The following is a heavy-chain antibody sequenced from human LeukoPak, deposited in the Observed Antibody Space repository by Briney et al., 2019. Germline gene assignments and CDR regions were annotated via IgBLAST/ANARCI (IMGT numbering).Heavy chain of an antibody. CDR3: AKDRCCSNEVCHGDFDY. D-gene: IGHD2-8*01. Sequence: GGSLRLSCAASGFIFSSYAMSWVRQAPGKGLEWVSTISGSGGSTYYADSVKGRFTISRDNSKNTVYLQMNSLRAEDTAVYYCAKDRCCSNEVCHGDFDYWGQGTLVTVSS. CDR1: GFIFSSYA. CDR2: ISGSGGST. J-gene: IGHJ4*02. V-gene: IGHV3-23*01.